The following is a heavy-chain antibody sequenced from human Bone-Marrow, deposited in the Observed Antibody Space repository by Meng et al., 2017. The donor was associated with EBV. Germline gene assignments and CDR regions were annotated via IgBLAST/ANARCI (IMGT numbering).Heavy chain of an antibody. J-gene: IGHJ4*02. D-gene: IGHD6-19*01. CDR3: AREVNSVSSGFFDY. CDR2: IWYDGSNK. V-gene: IGHV3-33*01. Sequence: GPLVGVWGGVVRPGESPDLCWAGSGFNFSNVGINLVRQAPGKGLEWVSVIWYDGSNKYYGDSVKGRFTVSRDNSKNTLYLQMTSLRAEDTAVYYCAREVNSVSSGFFDYWGQGTLVTVSS. CDR1: GFNFSNVG.